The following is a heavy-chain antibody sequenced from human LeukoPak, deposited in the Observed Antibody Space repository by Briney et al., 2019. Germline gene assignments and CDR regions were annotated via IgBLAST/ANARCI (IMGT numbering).Heavy chain of an antibody. CDR1: GFTFSSYS. V-gene: IGHV3-21*04. CDR3: AKDHYYDSSGSYWTSGFDY. Sequence: PGGSLRLSCAASGFTFSSYSMTWVRQAPGKGLEWVSSFTSSSRSIYYADSVKGRFTISRDNAKNSLYLQMNSLRAEDTAVYYCAKDHYYDSSGSYWTSGFDYWGQGTLVTVSS. D-gene: IGHD3-22*01. J-gene: IGHJ4*02. CDR2: FTSSSRSI.